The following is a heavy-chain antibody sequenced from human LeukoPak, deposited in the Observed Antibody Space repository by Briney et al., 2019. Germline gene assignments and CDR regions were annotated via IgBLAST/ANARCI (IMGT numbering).Heavy chain of an antibody. CDR2: INHSGST. J-gene: IGHJ4*02. D-gene: IGHD6-19*01. Sequence: SETLSLTCAVYGGSFSGYYWSWIRQPPGKGLEWIGEINHSGSTNYNPSLKSRVTISVDTSKNQFSLKLSSVTAADTAVYYCARHITSSGWYRVFDYWGQGTLVTVSS. CDR3: ARHITSSGWYRVFDY. CDR1: GGSFSGYY. V-gene: IGHV4-34*01.